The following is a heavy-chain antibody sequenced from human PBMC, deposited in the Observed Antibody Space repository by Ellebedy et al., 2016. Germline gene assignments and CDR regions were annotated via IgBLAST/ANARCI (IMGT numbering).Heavy chain of an antibody. D-gene: IGHD3-10*01. CDR1: GFTFSNYA. J-gene: IGHJ4*02. Sequence: GGSLRLSXAASGFTFSNYAMSWVRQAPGKGLEWVSAISGSGGSTYYADSVKGRFTISRDNSKNTLYLQMNSLRAEDTAVYYCAKSAAYYFGSGRENFDSWGQGILVTVSS. CDR3: AKSAAYYFGSGRENFDS. CDR2: ISGSGGST. V-gene: IGHV3-23*01.